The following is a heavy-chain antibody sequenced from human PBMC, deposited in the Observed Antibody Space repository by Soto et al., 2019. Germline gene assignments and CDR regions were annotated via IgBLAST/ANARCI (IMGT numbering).Heavy chain of an antibody. J-gene: IGHJ4*02. D-gene: IGHD3-10*01. Sequence: QVQLVQSGTEVKKPGASVKVSCKASGYTFTTHYMHWVRQAPGQGREWMGIINPSGGRTTYALKFQGRVTMTSDTSTNTVYVELTSLRSEDTAIYFCARAGENYGSGTFSPPLRYYFNSWGQGTLVTVSS. CDR1: GYTFTTHY. CDR3: ARAGENYGSGTFSPPLRYYFNS. V-gene: IGHV1-46*01. CDR2: INPSGGRT.